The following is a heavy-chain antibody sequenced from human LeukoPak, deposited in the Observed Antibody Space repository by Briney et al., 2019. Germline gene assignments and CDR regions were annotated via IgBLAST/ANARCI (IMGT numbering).Heavy chain of an antibody. CDR3: ARDESCSSTSCSDY. CDR1: GYTFTGYY. V-gene: IGHV1-2*02. J-gene: IGHJ4*02. CDR2: INPNSGGT. D-gene: IGHD2-2*01. Sequence: ASVKVSCKASGYTFTGYYMHWVRQAPGQGLEWMGWINPNSGGTNYAQKFQGRVTMTRDTSISTAYMELSRLRSDDTAMYYCARDESCSSTSCSDYWGQGTLVTVSS.